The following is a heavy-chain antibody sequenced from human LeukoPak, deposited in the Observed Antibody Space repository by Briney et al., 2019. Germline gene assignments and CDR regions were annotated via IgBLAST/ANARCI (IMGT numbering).Heavy chain of an antibody. D-gene: IGHD6-19*01. CDR1: GFTFSNSA. Sequence: GSLRLSCAASGFTFSNSAMSWVRQAPGKGLEWVSTLSGSGITTYYADSVKGRFTISRDNSKNTLYLQMNSLRAEDTAVYYCAKGIYSSGWRYFDYWGHGTLVTASS. J-gene: IGHJ4*01. CDR2: LSGSGITT. V-gene: IGHV3-23*01. CDR3: AKGIYSSGWRYFDY.